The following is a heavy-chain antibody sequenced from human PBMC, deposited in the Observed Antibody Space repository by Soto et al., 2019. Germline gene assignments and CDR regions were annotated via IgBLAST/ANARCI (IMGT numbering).Heavy chain of an antibody. Sequence: GGSPRLSCAASGFTFSSYGMHWVRQAPGKGLEWVAVISYDGSNKYYADSVKGRFTISRDNSKNTLYLQMNSLRAEDTAVYYCAKDPGGSYYSYFDYWGQGTLVTVSS. D-gene: IGHD1-26*01. J-gene: IGHJ4*02. CDR1: GFTFSSYG. CDR3: AKDPGGSYYSYFDY. CDR2: ISYDGSNK. V-gene: IGHV3-30*18.